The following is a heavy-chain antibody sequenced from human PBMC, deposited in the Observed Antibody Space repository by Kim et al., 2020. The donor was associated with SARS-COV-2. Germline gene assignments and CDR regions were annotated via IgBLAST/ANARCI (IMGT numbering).Heavy chain of an antibody. D-gene: IGHD2-2*01. CDR1: GFTFDDYG. CDR3: ARGRGYCSSTSCPNWFDP. CDR2: INWNGGST. Sequence: GGSLRLSCAASGFTFDDYGMSWVRQAPGKGLEWVSGINWNGGSTGYADSVKGRFTISRDNAKNSLYLQMNSLRAEDTALYHCARGRGYCSSTSCPNWFDPWGQGTLVTVSS. V-gene: IGHV3-20*01. J-gene: IGHJ5*02.